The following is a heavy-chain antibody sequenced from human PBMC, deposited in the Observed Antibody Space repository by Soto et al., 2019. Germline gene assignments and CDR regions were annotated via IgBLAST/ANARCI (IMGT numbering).Heavy chain of an antibody. V-gene: IGHV4-31*03. J-gene: IGHJ5*02. CDR3: ARCSLVVVPAPGFDP. Sequence: SETLSLTCTVSGHSLSSGGYYWSWIRQHPGKGLEWIGYIYYSGTTYYNPSLKSRVTISVDTSKNQFSLKLSSVSAADTALYYCARCSLVVVPAPGFDPWGRGTLVTVSS. CDR1: GHSLSSGGYY. D-gene: IGHD2-2*01. CDR2: IYYSGTT.